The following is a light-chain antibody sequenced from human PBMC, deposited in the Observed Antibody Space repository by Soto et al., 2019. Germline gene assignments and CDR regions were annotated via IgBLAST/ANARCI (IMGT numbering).Light chain of an antibody. J-gene: IGLJ1*01. CDR2: EVS. CDR1: TSDFGGYNY. CDR3: SSYTNSATLGV. Sequence: QSVLTQPASVSGSPGQSITISCTAITSDFGGYNYVSWYQHLPGKAPKLVIFEVSNRPSGVPTRFSGSKSGNTASLTISGLQAEDEASYYCSSYTNSATLGVFGTGTKLTVL. V-gene: IGLV2-14*01.